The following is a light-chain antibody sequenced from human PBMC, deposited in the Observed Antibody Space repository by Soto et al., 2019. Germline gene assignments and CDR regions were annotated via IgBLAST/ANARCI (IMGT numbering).Light chain of an antibody. CDR2: DVS. J-gene: IGLJ3*02. CDR3: SSYTSSSTLV. V-gene: IGLV2-14*03. CDR1: SSDVGDYNY. Sequence: QSALTQPASVSGSPGQSINISCTGTSSDVGDYNYVSWYQQHPGKAPKLMIYDVSDRPSGVSNRFSGSKSGNTASLTISGLQAEDEADYYCSSYTSSSTLVFGGGTQLTVL.